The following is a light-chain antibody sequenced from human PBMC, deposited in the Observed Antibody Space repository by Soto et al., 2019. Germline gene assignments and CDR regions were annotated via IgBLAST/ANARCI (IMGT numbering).Light chain of an antibody. CDR3: SSYTSSSTL. Sequence: LTXPASVSGSPGQSITISCTGTSSDVGSYNYVSWYQQHPGKAPKLMIYEVSDRPSGISSRFSGSKSGNTASLTISGLQTEDEADYYCSSYTSSSTLFGTGTKVTVL. V-gene: IGLV2-14*01. CDR1: SSDVGSYNY. J-gene: IGLJ1*01. CDR2: EVS.